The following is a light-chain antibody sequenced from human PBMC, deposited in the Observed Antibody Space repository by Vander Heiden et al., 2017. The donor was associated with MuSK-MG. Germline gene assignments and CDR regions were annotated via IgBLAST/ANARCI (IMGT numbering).Light chain of an antibody. CDR2: AAS. J-gene: IGKJ1*01. CDR1: QNIRNF. CDR3: QQSYSTPPT. Sequence: DIQMTQPPSSLSASVGDRVTLTCRASQNIRNFLNWYQQRPGKAPKLLIYAASNLQSGVPSRFSGSGPGTDFTLTISSLQPEDFATYYCQQSYSTPPTFGRGTNVEIK. V-gene: IGKV1-39*01.